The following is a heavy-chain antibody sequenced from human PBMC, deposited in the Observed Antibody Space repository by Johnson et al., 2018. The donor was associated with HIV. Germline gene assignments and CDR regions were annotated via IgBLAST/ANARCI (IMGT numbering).Heavy chain of an antibody. CDR2: ISWNSGTI. Sequence: VQLVESGGGLIQPGGSLRLSCAASGFTFDDYAMHWVRQAPGKGLEWVSGISWNSGTIGYADSVKGRFAISRDNAKNSMYLQMNGLRAEDTALYYCAKEDGAARAFDIWGQGTMVTVSS. CDR3: AKEDGAARAFDI. CDR1: GFTFDDYA. J-gene: IGHJ3*02. V-gene: IGHV3-9*01. D-gene: IGHD6-6*01.